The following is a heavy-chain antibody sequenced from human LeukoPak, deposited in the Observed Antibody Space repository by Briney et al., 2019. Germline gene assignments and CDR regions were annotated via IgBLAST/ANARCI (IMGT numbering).Heavy chain of an antibody. J-gene: IGHJ6*03. CDR3: ARSRYYYYYYMDV. Sequence: GGSLRLSCAASRFTFSSYAMHWVRQAPGKGLEYVSAISSNGGSTYYANSVKGRFTISRDNSKNTLYLQMGSLRAEDMAVYYCARSRYYYYYYMDVWGKGTTVTVSS. V-gene: IGHV3-64*01. CDR2: ISSNGGST. CDR1: RFTFSSYA.